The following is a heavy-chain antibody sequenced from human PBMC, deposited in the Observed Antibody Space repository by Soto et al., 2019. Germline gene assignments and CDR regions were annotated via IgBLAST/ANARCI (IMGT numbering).Heavy chain of an antibody. CDR3: ARRKQHSSGWPRWNWFDP. D-gene: IGHD6-19*01. Sequence: QVQLQESGPGLVKPSETLSLTCTVSGGSISSYYWSWIRQPPGKGLEWIGYIYYSGSTNYNPSLKRRVTIQVDTSKSQFSMKLSSVTAAATAVYYCARRKQHSSGWPRWNWFDPWGQGTLVTVSS. J-gene: IGHJ5*02. CDR1: GGSISSYY. CDR2: IYYSGST. V-gene: IGHV4-59*08.